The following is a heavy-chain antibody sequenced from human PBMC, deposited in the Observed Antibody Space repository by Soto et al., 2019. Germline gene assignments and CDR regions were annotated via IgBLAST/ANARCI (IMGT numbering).Heavy chain of an antibody. CDR2: ISAYNGNT. CDR1: GYTFTSYG. V-gene: IGHV1-18*04. Sequence: GASVKVSCKASGYTFTSYGISWVRQAPGQGLERMGWISAYNGNTNYAQKRQGRVTMTTDTPTSTPYMELRSLRSEDTAVYYCAREGTDSMSSQVRFQHWGQGTLVSVSS. J-gene: IGHJ1*01. D-gene: IGHD6-6*01. CDR3: AREGTDSMSSQVRFQH.